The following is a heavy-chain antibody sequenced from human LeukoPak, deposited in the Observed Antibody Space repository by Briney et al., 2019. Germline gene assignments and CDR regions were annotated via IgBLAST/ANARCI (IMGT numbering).Heavy chain of an antibody. Sequence: GGSLRLSCAASGFTFSSYAIHWVRQAPGKGLEYVSVISSNGDSTYYANSVKGRFTISRDNSKNTLYPQMGSLRAEDMAVYYCARDHRTYGMDVWGQGTTVTVSS. D-gene: IGHD3-16*02. V-gene: IGHV3-64*01. CDR1: GFTFSSYA. J-gene: IGHJ6*02. CDR3: ARDHRTYGMDV. CDR2: ISSNGDST.